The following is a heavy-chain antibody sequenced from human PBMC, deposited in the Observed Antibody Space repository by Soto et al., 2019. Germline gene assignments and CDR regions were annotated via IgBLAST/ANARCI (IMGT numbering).Heavy chain of an antibody. CDR2: MSGNGGRI. J-gene: IGHJ4*02. D-gene: IGHD3-10*01. CDR3: AKDSVSGKSDY. V-gene: IGHV3-23*01. Sequence: PGGSLRRCCEVSGFTFSNYAMTWVRQAPGKGLELVSLMSGNGGRIVYADSVKGRLTISRDNSKNTLYLQMNSLRAEDTAVYYCAKDSVSGKSDYWGQGTLVTVSS. CDR1: GFTFSNYA.